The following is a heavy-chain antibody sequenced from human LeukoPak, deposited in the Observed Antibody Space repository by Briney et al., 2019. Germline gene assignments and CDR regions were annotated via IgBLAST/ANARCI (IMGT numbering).Heavy chain of an antibody. CDR3: ARLFSSSWYRGAFDL. CDR2: IYYSGNT. Sequence: PSKTLSLTCTVSGGSISSSSYYWGWIRQPPGKGLEWIGSIYYSGNTYYNPSLKSRVTISVDTSKNQFSLKLSSVTAADTAVYYCARLFSSSWYRGAFDLWGQGTMVTVSS. V-gene: IGHV4-39*01. J-gene: IGHJ3*01. CDR1: GGSISSSSYY. D-gene: IGHD6-13*01.